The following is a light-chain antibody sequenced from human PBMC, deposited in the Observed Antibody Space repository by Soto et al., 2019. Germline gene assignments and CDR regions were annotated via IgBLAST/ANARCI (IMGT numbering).Light chain of an antibody. CDR2: EGS. CDR1: SSVVGSYNL. Sequence: QPALTQPASVSGSPGQSITISCTGTSSVVGSYNLVSWYQQHPGKAPKLMIYEGSKRPSGVSNRFSGSKSGNAASLTISGLQAEDEADYYCCSYAGSSTYVLGTGTKVTVL. CDR3: CSYAGSSTYV. J-gene: IGLJ1*01. V-gene: IGLV2-23*01.